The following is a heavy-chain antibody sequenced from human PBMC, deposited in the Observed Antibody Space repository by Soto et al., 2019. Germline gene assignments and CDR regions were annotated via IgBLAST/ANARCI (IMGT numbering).Heavy chain of an antibody. V-gene: IGHV3-23*01. CDR2: ISVSGGST. J-gene: IGHJ4*02. CDR3: AKDRTVLWLVPHFDY. Sequence: GGSLRLSCADSGFTFSSYAMSWVRQAPGKGLEWVSAISVSGGSTYYADSVKGRFTISRDSSKNTLYLQMNSLRAEDTAVYYCAKDRTVLWLVPHFDYWGQGALVTVSS. CDR1: GFTFSSYA. D-gene: IGHD6-19*01.